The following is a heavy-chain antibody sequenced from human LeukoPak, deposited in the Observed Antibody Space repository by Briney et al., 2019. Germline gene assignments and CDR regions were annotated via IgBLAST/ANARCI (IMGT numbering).Heavy chain of an antibody. CDR1: GFTFSSYW. D-gene: IGHD1-26*01. J-gene: IGHJ4*02. CDR3: ARDGFGGSYSF. CDR2: INSDGSST. V-gene: IGHV3-74*01. Sequence: GGSLRLSCAASGFTFSSYWMHWVRQAPGEGLVWVSRINSDGSSTNYADSVKGRFTISRDNAKNTLYLQMNSLRAEDTAVYYCARDGFGGSYSFWGQGTLVTVSS.